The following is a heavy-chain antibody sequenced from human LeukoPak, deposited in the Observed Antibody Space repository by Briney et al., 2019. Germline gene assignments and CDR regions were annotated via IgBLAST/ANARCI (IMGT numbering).Heavy chain of an antibody. D-gene: IGHD1-26*01. CDR1: GITFSGYS. CDR3: ARVGGATAVTMYFEY. Sequence: GGSLRLSCVVSGITFSGYSMIWVRQAPGKGLEWLSFMTTSGNTIFYAESVKDRFTIARDNAKKSLYLQMNSLRDEDTAVYYCARVGGATAVTMYFEYWGQGTLVTVTS. J-gene: IGHJ4*02. V-gene: IGHV3-48*02. CDR2: MTTSGNTI.